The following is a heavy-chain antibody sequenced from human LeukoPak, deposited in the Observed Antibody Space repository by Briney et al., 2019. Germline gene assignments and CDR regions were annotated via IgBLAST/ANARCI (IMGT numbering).Heavy chain of an antibody. J-gene: IGHJ5*02. CDR1: GGPISTYS. CDR2: MYTSGST. CDR3: ARDSGSSWYDWFDP. D-gene: IGHD6-13*01. V-gene: IGHV4-4*07. Sequence: SETLYLTCTVSGGPISTYSWSWIRQPAGKGLEWIGRMYTSGSTNYNPSLKSRVTMSVDTSKNHFSLKLSSVTAADTAVYFCARDSGSSWYDWFDPWGQGTLVTVSS.